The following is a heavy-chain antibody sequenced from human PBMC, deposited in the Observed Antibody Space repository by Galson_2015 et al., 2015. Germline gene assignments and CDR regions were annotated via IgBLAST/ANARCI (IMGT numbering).Heavy chain of an antibody. Sequence: SLRLSCAASGITFRNYGMNWVRQAPGKGLEWVAVIWYDGSNKYYADSVKGRFTISRDNSKNTLYLQMDSLRVDDTAVYYCASYSGTYRALDYWGQGTLATVPS. J-gene: IGHJ4*02. V-gene: IGHV3-33*01. CDR1: GITFRNYG. D-gene: IGHD1-26*01. CDR2: IWYDGSNK. CDR3: ASYSGTYRALDY.